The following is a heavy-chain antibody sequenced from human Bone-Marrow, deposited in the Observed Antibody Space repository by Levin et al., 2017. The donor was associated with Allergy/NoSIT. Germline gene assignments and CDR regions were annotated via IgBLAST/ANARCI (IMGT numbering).Heavy chain of an antibody. V-gene: IGHV3-23*01. D-gene: IGHD3-22*01. CDR3: AKGEDYYDSSGYYHYWYFDL. Sequence: GGSLRLSCAASGFTFSSYAMSWVRQAPGKGLEWVSAISGSGGSTYYADSVKGRFTISRDNSKNTLYLQMNSLRAEDTAVYYCAKGEDYYDSSGYYHYWYFDLWGRGTLVTVSS. CDR2: ISGSGGST. CDR1: GFTFSSYA. J-gene: IGHJ2*01.